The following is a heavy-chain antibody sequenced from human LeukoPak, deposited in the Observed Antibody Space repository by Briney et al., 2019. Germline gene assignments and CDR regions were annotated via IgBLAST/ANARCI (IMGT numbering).Heavy chain of an antibody. D-gene: IGHD6-19*01. CDR1: GFTFRSYG. V-gene: IGHV3-23*01. CDR2: IGGSGGRT. J-gene: IGHJ6*02. Sequence: GGSLRLSCAASGFTFRSYGMNWVRQAPGKGLEWVSGIGGSGGRTYYADSVQGRFTISRDNSKNTVDLQMNSLRAEDTAIYYCAKGRIAVAHYYGMDVWGQGTTVTVSS. CDR3: AKGRIAVAHYYGMDV.